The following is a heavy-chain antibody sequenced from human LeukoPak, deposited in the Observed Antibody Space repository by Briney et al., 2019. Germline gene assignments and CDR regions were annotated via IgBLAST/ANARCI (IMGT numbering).Heavy chain of an antibody. CDR1: GGSISITSYY. CDR2: MYSSGST. J-gene: IGHJ3*02. Sequence: SETLSLTCTVSGGSISITSYYWGWIRQPPGKGLEWIGSMYSSGSTYYNPSLKSRVTISVDTSKNQFSLKLSSVTATDTAVYYCARGPPDCSSTSCYAFDAFDIWGQGTMVTVSS. CDR3: ARGPPDCSSTSCYAFDAFDI. V-gene: IGHV4-39*07. D-gene: IGHD2-2*01.